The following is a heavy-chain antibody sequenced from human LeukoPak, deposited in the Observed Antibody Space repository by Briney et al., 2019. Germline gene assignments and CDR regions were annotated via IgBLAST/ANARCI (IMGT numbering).Heavy chain of an antibody. CDR2: FSGSGGST. CDR3: AKDLGMQVWFPL. D-gene: IGHD5-18*01. V-gene: IGHV3-23*01. J-gene: IGHJ4*02. Sequence: GGSLRLSCAASGFTFSTYAMSWVPQAPGKGLEWVSSFSGSGGSTYYADSVKVRFTISRDNSKNTLYLQMNSLRAEDTAVYYCAKDLGMQVWFPLWGQGTLVTVSS. CDR1: GFTFSTYA.